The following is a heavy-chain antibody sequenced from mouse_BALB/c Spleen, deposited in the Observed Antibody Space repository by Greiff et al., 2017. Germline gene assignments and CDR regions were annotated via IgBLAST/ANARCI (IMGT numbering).Heavy chain of an antibody. Sequence: QVQLQQPGAELVKPGASVKLSCKASGYTFTSYYMYWVKQRPGQGLEWIGGINPSNGGTNFNEKFKSKATLTVDKSSSTAYMQLSSLTSEDSAVYYCTILLTSYAMDYWGQGTSVTVSS. CDR3: TILLTSYAMDY. V-gene: IGHV1S81*02. D-gene: IGHD1-1*01. CDR2: INPSNGGT. CDR1: GYTFTSYY. J-gene: IGHJ4*01.